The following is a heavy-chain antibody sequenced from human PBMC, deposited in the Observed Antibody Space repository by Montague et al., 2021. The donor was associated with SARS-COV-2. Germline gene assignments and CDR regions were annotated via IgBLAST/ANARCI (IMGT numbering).Heavy chain of an antibody. D-gene: IGHD1-14*01. Sequence: CAISGDSVSSNIAAWNWIRQSPSRGLEWLGRTYYRSKWYNDYAVSVRSRITISPDTSKNQFSLQLNSVTPEDTAVYYCTQERGPGRTTWHYFDYWGQGTLVTV. CDR2: TYYRSKWYN. CDR3: TQERGPGRTTWHYFDY. V-gene: IGHV6-1*01. CDR1: GDSVSSNIAA. J-gene: IGHJ4*02.